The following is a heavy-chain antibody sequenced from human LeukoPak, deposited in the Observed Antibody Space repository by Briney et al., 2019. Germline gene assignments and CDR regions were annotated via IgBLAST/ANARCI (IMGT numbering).Heavy chain of an antibody. Sequence: AGGSLRLSCATSGFTFSRFWMSWVRQAPGKGLEWVATINPDGSEKYYGDSVKGRFTISRDSSKNTLYLQMNSLRAEDTAVYYCAKDWFGYCSSTSCYEDYWGQGTLVTVS. CDR3: AKDWFGYCSSTSCYEDY. CDR2: INPDGSEK. CDR1: GFTFSRFW. D-gene: IGHD2-2*01. V-gene: IGHV3-7*01. J-gene: IGHJ4*02.